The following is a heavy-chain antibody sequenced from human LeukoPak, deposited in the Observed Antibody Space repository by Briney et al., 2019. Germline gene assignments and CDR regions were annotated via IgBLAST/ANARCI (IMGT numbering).Heavy chain of an antibody. CDR3: ARRYYDSSGYDY. D-gene: IGHD3-22*01. CDR1: GYTFTGYY. J-gene: IGHJ4*02. CDR2: INPNSGGT. V-gene: IGHV1-2*02. Sequence: RASVKVSCEASGYTFTGYYMHWVRQAPGQGLEWMGWINPNSGGTNYAQKFQGRVTMTRDTSISTAYMELSRLRSDDTAVYYCARRYYDSSGYDYWGQGTLVNVSS.